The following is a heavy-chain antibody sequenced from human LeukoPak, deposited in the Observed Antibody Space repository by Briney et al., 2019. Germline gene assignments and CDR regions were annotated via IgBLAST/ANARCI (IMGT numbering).Heavy chain of an antibody. Sequence: RGGSVRLSCAASGFAFSSYALHWVRRAPGKGLEWVSAIGTGGDTYYADSVMGRFTISRDNAKKSLYLHMNSLIAEDMAVYYCARAVAAAVIDYWGQGTLVTVSP. CDR3: ARAVAAAVIDY. J-gene: IGHJ4*02. V-gene: IGHV3-47*01. CDR2: IGTGGDT. CDR1: GFAFSSYA. D-gene: IGHD6-13*01.